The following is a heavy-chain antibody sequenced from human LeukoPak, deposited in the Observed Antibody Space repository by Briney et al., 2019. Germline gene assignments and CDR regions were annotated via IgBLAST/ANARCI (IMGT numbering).Heavy chain of an antibody. CDR2: IYYSGST. Sequence: SETLSLTCTVSGGSISTTNYYWGWIRQPPGKGLEWIGSIYYSGSTYYNPSLKSRVTISVDASKNQFSLKLSSVTAADTAVYYCASVGYYDSSGYYYHQFDYWGQGTLVTVSS. CDR3: ASVGYYDSSGYYYHQFDY. V-gene: IGHV4-39*07. D-gene: IGHD3-22*01. J-gene: IGHJ4*02. CDR1: GGSISTTNYY.